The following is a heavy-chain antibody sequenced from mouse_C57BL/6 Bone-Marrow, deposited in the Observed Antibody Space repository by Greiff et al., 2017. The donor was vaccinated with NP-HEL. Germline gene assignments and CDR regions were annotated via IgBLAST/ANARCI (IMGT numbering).Heavy chain of an antibody. CDR3: ARATYYDYDGAMDF. Sequence: EVQLQQSGPELVKPGASVKISCKASGYTFTDYYMNWMKQSHGKSLEWIGDINPKNGGNSYNQKFKGKATLTVDKSSSTAYMELRSLTSEDSAVYYCARATYYDYDGAMDFWGQGTSVTVSS. J-gene: IGHJ4*01. D-gene: IGHD2-4*01. CDR1: GYTFTDYY. V-gene: IGHV1-26*01. CDR2: INPKNGGN.